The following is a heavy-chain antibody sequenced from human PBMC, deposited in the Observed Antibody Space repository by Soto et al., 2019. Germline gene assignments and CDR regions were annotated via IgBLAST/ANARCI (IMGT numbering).Heavy chain of an antibody. CDR3: AKSAPMDAGDKYYYDF. CDR2: IIPFFGTA. V-gene: IGHV1-69*13. D-gene: IGHD4-17*01. J-gene: IGHJ4*02. Sequence: ASVKVSCKASGGTFSTFGISWVRQAPGQGLEWMGGIIPFFGTARYSQKFEDRITITADESTNTVYMDLRSLTSEDTAIYYCAKSAPMDAGDKYYYDFWGQGALVTDSS. CDR1: GGTFSTFG.